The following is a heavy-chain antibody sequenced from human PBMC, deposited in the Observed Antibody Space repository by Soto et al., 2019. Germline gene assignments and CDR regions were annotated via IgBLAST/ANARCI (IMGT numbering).Heavy chain of an antibody. CDR1: GYTFTSYD. V-gene: IGHV1-8*01. CDR3: ATSLWSVGATTQDY. D-gene: IGHD1-26*01. Sequence: ASVKVSCKASGYTFTSYDINWVRQATGQGLEWMGWMNPNSGNTGYAQKFQGRVTMTRNTSISTAYMELSSLRSEDTAVYYCATSLWSVGATTQDYWGQGTMATVYS. J-gene: IGHJ4*02. CDR2: MNPNSGNT.